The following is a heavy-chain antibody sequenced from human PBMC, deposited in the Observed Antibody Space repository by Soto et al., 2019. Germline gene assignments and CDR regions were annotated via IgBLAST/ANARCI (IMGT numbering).Heavy chain of an antibody. V-gene: IGHV1-18*04. CDR2: ISAYNGNT. CDR1: GYTFTSYG. CDR3: ARDTHYDFWSGPAVDYYYYGMDV. J-gene: IGHJ6*02. D-gene: IGHD3-3*01. Sequence: GASVKVSCKASGYTFTSYGISWVRQAPGQGLEWMGWISAYNGNTNYAQKLQGRVTMTTDTSTSTAHMELRSLRSDDTAVYYCARDTHYDFWSGPAVDYYYYGMDVWGQGTTVTVSS.